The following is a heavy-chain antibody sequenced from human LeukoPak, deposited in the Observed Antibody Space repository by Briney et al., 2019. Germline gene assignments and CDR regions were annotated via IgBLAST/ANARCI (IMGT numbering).Heavy chain of an antibody. CDR2: ISYDGSNK. D-gene: IGHD6-19*01. CDR3: AGEDSSGSNY. J-gene: IGHJ4*02. V-gene: IGHV3-30-3*01. Sequence: GRSLRLSCAASGFTFSSYAMHWVRLAPGKGLEWVAVISYDGSNKYYADSVKGRFTISRDNSKNTLYLQMNSLRAEDTAVYYCAGEDSSGSNYWGQGTLVTVSS. CDR1: GFTFSSYA.